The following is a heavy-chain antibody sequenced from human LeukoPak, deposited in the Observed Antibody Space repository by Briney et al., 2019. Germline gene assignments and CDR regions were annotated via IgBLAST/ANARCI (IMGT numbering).Heavy chain of an antibody. Sequence: ASVKVSCKASGYTFTSYYMHWVRPAPGQGLAWMGIINPSGGSTSYAQKFQGRVTMTRDTSTSTVYMELSSLRSEDTAVYYCARIRITMVRGVISPTYYFDYWGQGTLVTVSS. CDR3: ARIRITMVRGVISPTYYFDY. D-gene: IGHD3-10*01. J-gene: IGHJ4*02. CDR1: GYTFTSYY. V-gene: IGHV1-46*01. CDR2: INPSGGST.